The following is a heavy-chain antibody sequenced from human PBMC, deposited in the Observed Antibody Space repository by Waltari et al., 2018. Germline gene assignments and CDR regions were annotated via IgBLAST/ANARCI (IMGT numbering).Heavy chain of an antibody. J-gene: IGHJ6*02. Sequence: QVQLVQSGAEVKKPGASVKVSCKASGYTFTSYGISWVRQAPGQGLEWMGWISAYNGNTNYAQKLQGRVTMTTDTSTSTAYMERRSLRSDDTAVYYCARDPQLLWFGEPNGISSGMDVWGQGTTVTVSS. CDR3: ARDPQLLWFGEPNGISSGMDV. CDR1: GYTFTSYG. V-gene: IGHV1-18*01. CDR2: ISAYNGNT. D-gene: IGHD3-10*01.